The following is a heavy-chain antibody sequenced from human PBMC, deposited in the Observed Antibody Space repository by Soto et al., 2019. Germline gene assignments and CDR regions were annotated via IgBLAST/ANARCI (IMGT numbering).Heavy chain of an antibody. J-gene: IGHJ5*02. D-gene: IGHD3-22*01. V-gene: IGHV1-46*01. CDR1: GYTFTGYY. CDR2: INPSGGST. CDR3: ARGVYYDSSGYGGWFDP. Sequence: ASVKVSCKASGYTFTGYYMHWVRQAPGQGLEWMGIINPSGGSTSYAQKFQGRVTMTRDTSTSTVYMELSSLRSEDTAVYYCARGVYYDSSGYGGWFDPWGQGTLVTVSS.